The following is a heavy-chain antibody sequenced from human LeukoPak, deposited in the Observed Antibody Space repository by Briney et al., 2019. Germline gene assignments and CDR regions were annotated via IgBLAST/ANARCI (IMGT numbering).Heavy chain of an antibody. CDR1: GFTFSRYS. V-gene: IGHV3-21*01. CDR3: ARGYCSSTSCYPYYFDY. Sequence: PGGSLRLSCAASGFTFSRYSMNWVRQAPGKGLEWVSSISSSSSYIYYADSVKGRFTISRDNAKNSLYLQMNSLRAEDTAVYYCARGYCSSTSCYPYYFDYWGQGTLVTVSS. D-gene: IGHD2-2*01. J-gene: IGHJ4*02. CDR2: ISSSSSYI.